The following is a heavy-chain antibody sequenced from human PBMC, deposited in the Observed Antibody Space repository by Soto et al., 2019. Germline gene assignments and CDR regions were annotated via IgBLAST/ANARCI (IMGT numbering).Heavy chain of an antibody. D-gene: IGHD1-7*01. CDR3: ARDLPNWNYALNY. CDR2: INPSGGST. CDR1: GYTFTSYY. V-gene: IGHV1-46*01. J-gene: IGHJ4*02. Sequence: ASVKGSCKASGYTFTSYYMHWVRQAPGQGLEWMGIINPSGGSTSYAQKFQGRVTMTRDTSTRTVYMELSSLRFEDTAVYYCARDLPNWNYALNYWGQGTQVTVSS.